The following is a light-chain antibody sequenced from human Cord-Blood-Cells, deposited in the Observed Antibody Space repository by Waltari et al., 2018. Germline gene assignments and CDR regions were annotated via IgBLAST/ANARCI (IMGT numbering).Light chain of an antibody. CDR1: QSISSY. J-gene: IGKJ1*01. CDR3: QQSYSTLWT. Sequence: DIQMTQSPSSPSASVGDRVTITCRARQSISSYLNWYQQKPGKAPKRLIYAASSLQSGVPSRFSGSGSGTDFTLTISSLEPEDFATYYCQQSYSTLWTFGQGTKVEIK. CDR2: AAS. V-gene: IGKV1-39*01.